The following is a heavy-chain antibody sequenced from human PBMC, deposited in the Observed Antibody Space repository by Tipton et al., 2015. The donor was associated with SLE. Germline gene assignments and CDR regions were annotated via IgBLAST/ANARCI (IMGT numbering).Heavy chain of an antibody. D-gene: IGHD5-12*01. CDR2: INPRDSNT. V-gene: IGHV5-51*03. CDR1: GYTFIGYW. Sequence: QLVQSGAEVKKPGESLKVSCKVSGYTFIGYWIGWVRQIPGKGLEWMGVINPRDSNTRYSPSFQGQVTISVDRSISTAYLQWSSLKASDTAIYYCARLNSGTFERAWFDPWGQGTLVTVSS. J-gene: IGHJ5*02. CDR3: ARLNSGTFERAWFDP.